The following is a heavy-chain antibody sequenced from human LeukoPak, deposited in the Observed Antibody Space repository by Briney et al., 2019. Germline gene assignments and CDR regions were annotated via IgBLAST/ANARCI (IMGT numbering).Heavy chain of an antibody. CDR1: GFTFSSYW. CDR3: ARVGVIVGASYDDY. CDR2: INTDGSHT. V-gene: IGHV3-74*01. Sequence: GGSLSLSCAASGFTFSSYWMHWVRQVPGKGLVWVSRINTDGSHTSYADSVKGRFTISRDNAKNTLFLQMISLRAEDAAVYYCARVGVIVGASYDDYWGQGTLVTVSS. J-gene: IGHJ4*02. D-gene: IGHD1-26*01.